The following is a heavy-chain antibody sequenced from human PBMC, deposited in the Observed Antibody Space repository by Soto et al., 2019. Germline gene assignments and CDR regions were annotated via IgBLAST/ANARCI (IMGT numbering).Heavy chain of an antibody. CDR1: GFSLSTSGVG. CDR2: IYLDDDK. Sequence: QITLKESGPTLVKPTQTLTLTCTFSGFSLSTSGVGVGWIRQPPGKALEWLALIYLDDDKRYSPSLKSRLTITKDTSKSQLVLTMTNMDPVDTATYYCAHLSGELLPFDYWDQGTLVTVSS. D-gene: IGHD1-26*01. J-gene: IGHJ4*02. V-gene: IGHV2-5*02. CDR3: AHLSGELLPFDY.